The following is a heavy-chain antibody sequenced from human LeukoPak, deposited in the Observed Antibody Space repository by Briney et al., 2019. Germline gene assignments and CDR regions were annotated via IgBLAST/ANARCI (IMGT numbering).Heavy chain of an antibody. CDR1: GFTFDDYA. CDR3: AKEIRRWLQKELDY. Sequence: QTGGSLRLSCAASGFTFDDYAMHWVRHAPGKGLEWVSGISGSGGSTYYADSVKGRFTISRDNSKNTLYLQMNSLRAEDTAVYYCAKEIRRWLQKELDYWGQGTLVTVSS. V-gene: IGHV3-23*01. D-gene: IGHD5-24*01. CDR2: ISGSGGST. J-gene: IGHJ4*02.